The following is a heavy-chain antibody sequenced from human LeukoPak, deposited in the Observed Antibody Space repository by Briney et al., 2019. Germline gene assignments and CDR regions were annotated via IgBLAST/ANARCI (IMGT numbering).Heavy chain of an antibody. CDR1: GYTFTGYY. Sequence: ASVKVSCKASGYTFTGYYMHWVRQAPGQGLEWMGWINPNSGGTNYAQKFQGRVTMTRDTSISTAYMELSRLRSDDTAVYYCARVSYDYVWGSYRYRYYFDYWGQGTLVTVSS. D-gene: IGHD3-16*02. V-gene: IGHV1-2*02. CDR2: INPNSGGT. CDR3: ARVSYDYVWGSYRYRYYFDY. J-gene: IGHJ4*02.